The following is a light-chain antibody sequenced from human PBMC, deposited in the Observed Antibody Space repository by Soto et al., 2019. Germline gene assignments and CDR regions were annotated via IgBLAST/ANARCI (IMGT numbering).Light chain of an antibody. V-gene: IGKV4-1*01. CDR3: QQYFDSPLT. CDR2: WAT. Sequence: DIVMRQSPDSLAVSLGERATINCTYSRSLFSSNYKSNFISWYQHKPGQPPKLLFYWATARQSGVPDRFRASGSGTEFTLSISSLQTEDVALYYCQQYFDSPLTFGQGTKLEI. CDR1: RSLFSSNYKSNF. J-gene: IGKJ2*01.